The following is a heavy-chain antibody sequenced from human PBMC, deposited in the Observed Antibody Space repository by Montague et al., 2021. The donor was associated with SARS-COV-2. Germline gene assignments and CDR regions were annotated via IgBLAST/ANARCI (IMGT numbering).Heavy chain of an antibody. V-gene: IGHV4-34*01. CDR3: ARWDPQTLTLIGLRGKSASDY. Sequence: SEILSLTCAVYGGSFSGYYRTWIRQSPGKGLEWIAEINHSGTTNYNFNPSLRSRVTISVDTSKSQFSLKLSSVTAADTGVYYCARWDPQTLTLIGLRGKSASDYWGQGTLVTVSS. CDR1: GGSFSGYY. J-gene: IGHJ4*02. CDR2: INHSGTT. D-gene: IGHD4-23*01.